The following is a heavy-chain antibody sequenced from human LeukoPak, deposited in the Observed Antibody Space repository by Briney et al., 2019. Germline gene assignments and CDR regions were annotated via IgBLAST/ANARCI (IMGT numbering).Heavy chain of an antibody. CDR2: ISGSGGST. CDR1: GFTFSDYY. J-gene: IGHJ4*02. Sequence: PGGSLRLSCAASGFTFSDYYMSWIRQAPGKGLEWVSAISGSGGSTYNADSVKGRFTISRDNSKNTLYLQMNSLRAEDTAVYYCASLHYYDSSGYLYWGQGTLVTVSS. V-gene: IGHV3-23*01. CDR3: ASLHYYDSSGYLY. D-gene: IGHD3-22*01.